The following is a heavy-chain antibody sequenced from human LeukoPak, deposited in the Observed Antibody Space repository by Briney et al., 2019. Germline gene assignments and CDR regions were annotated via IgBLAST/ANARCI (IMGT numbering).Heavy chain of an antibody. CDR2: INHSGST. V-gene: IGHV4-34*01. CDR1: GGSFSGYY. J-gene: IGHJ6*03. CDR3: ARGYCSGGSCASTHYYYYYMDV. D-gene: IGHD2-15*01. Sequence: LETLSLTCAVYGGSFSGYYWSWIRQPPGKGLEWIGEINHSGSTNYNPSLKSRVTISVDTSKNQFSLKLSSVTAADTAVYYCARGYCSGGSCASTHYYYYYMDVWGKGTTVTVSS.